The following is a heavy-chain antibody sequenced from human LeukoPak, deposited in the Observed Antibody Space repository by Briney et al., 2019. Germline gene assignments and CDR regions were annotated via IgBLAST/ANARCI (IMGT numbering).Heavy chain of an antibody. CDR2: IYYSGST. D-gene: IGHD3-10*01. J-gene: IGHJ6*03. Sequence: SETLSLTCTVSGGSISSYYWSWIRQPPGKGLEWIGYIYYSGSTNYNPSLKSRVTISVDTSKNQFSLKPSSVTAADTAVYYCARMGLYYGSGNYMDVWGKGTTVTVSS. V-gene: IGHV4-59*12. CDR1: GGSISSYY. CDR3: ARMGLYYGSGNYMDV.